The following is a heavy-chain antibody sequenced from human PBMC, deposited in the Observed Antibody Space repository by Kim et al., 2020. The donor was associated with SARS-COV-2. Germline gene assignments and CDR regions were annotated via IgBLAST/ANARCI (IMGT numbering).Heavy chain of an antibody. CDR1: GGSISSGGYY. V-gene: IGHV4-31*03. D-gene: IGHD3-3*01. CDR2: IYYSGST. J-gene: IGHJ6*02. CDR3: ARVVPSGLRFLEWFPPPGMVDV. Sequence: SETLSLTCTVSGGSISSGGYYWSWIRQHPGKGLEWIGYIYYSGSTYYNPSLKSRVTISVDTSKNQFSLKLSSVTAADTAVYYCARVVPSGLRFLEWFPPPGMVDVWGQGTTVTVSS.